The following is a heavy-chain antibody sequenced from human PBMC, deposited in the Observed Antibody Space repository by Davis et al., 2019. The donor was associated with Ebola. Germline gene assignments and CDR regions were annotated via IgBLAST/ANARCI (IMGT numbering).Heavy chain of an antibody. V-gene: IGHV3-33*08. Sequence: GESLKISCAASGFTFSHLGMHWVRQAPGKGLEWVAVIWYDGSNKYYADSVKGRFTISRDNSKNTLYLQMNSLRAEDTAVYYCARVGTDLFDYWGQGTLVTVSS. J-gene: IGHJ4*02. CDR2: IWYDGSNK. CDR1: GFTFSHLG. D-gene: IGHD6-13*01. CDR3: ARVGTDLFDY.